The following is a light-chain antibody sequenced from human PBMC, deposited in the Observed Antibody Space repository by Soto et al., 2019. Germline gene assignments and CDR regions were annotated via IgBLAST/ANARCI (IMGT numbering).Light chain of an antibody. J-gene: IGKJ4*01. CDR3: QQRSSWPLT. V-gene: IGKV3-11*01. CDR2: DAS. CDR1: QSVSSS. Sequence: EIVLTQSPATLSLSPGKTATLSCRASQSVSSSLAWYQQKPGQTPRLLIYDASNRATGIPARFSGSGSGTDFTLNVSSLEPEDFAVYYCQQRSSWPLTFGGGTKVEIK.